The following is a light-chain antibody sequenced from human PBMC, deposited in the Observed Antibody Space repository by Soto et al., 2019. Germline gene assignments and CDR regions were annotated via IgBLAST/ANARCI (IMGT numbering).Light chain of an antibody. J-gene: IGKJ1*01. CDR2: GAS. CDR1: QSVSTD. Sequence: EIVLTQSPATLSLSPGEGATLSCRASQSVSTDLAWYQHKPGQAPRLLIYGASNRGTGVAARFSGSGSGTDFTLTISSLEPEDSAVYYCQQRDSWSTFGQGTKVEI. V-gene: IGKV3-11*01. CDR3: QQRDSWST.